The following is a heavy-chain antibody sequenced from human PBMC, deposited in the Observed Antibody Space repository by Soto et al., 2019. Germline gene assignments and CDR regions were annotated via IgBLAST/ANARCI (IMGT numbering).Heavy chain of an antibody. CDR3: ARELGAKILDY. D-gene: IGHD1-26*01. Sequence: QVQLVQSGAEVKKPGASVKVSCRASGYTFTSYYIHWVRQAPGQGLEWMGRINPSGGSTTAPQKFQGRVTMTRDTSTSTVYMALSSRTSEDTAVYFCARELGAKILDYWGQGTLVTVPS. J-gene: IGHJ4*02. CDR2: INPSGGST. CDR1: GYTFTSYY. V-gene: IGHV1-46*01.